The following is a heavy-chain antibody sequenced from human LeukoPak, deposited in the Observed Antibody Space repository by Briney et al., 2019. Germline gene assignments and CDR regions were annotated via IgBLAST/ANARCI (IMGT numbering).Heavy chain of an antibody. Sequence: GGSLRRSCAASGFTFSSYGMYWVRQAPGKGLEWVAVISYDGSNKYYADSVKGRFTISRDNSKNTLYLQMNSLRAEDTAVYYCARAPDGYEAFDIWGQGTMVTVSS. J-gene: IGHJ3*02. CDR3: ARAPDGYEAFDI. V-gene: IGHV3-30*03. CDR1: GFTFSSYG. CDR2: ISYDGSNK. D-gene: IGHD3-22*01.